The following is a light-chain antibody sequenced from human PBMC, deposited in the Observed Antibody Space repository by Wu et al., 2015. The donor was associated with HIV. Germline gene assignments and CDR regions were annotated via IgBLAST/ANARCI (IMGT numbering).Light chain of an antibody. CDR1: QSVSGSS. CDR3: QSVWRLTSSH. J-gene: IGKJ5*01. V-gene: IGKV3-20*01. CDR2: HAS. Sequence: LLTQSPGTLSLSPGERVTLSCMASQSVSGSSLAWYQQRPGQAPRLLIYHASSRATGIPDRFNGSGSGTDFTLTISKLEPEDCAVYYCQSVWRLTSSHFGQGTRLEI.